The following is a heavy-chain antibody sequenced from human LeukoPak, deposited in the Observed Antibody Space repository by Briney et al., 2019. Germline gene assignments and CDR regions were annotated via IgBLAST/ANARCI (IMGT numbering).Heavy chain of an antibody. D-gene: IGHD1-1*01. CDR2: IIPIFGTA. CDR3: ARNAYNWKNFDY. Sequence: ASVKVSCKASGCSFSIYAISWVRQAPGQGLEWMGGIIPIFGTANYAQKFQGRVTITADESTSTAYMELSSLRSEDTAVYYCARNAYNWKNFDYWVQGTLVTVSS. J-gene: IGHJ4*02. CDR1: GCSFSIYA. V-gene: IGHV1-69*13.